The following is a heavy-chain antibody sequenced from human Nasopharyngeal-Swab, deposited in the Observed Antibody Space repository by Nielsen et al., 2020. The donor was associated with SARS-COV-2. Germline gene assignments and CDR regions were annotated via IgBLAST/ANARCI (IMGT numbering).Heavy chain of an antibody. Sequence: GRSLTLSCAASGFTFSSYYMHWVRQATGKGLEWVSAIGTAGDTYYPGNAKGRFTNTRENPKNSLYLQLNSLRVGDTAVYDCARAGAGTPYWYFDLWGRGTMVTVSS. D-gene: IGHD6-19*01. CDR1: GFTFSSYY. J-gene: IGHJ2*01. CDR3: ARAGAGTPYWYFDL. V-gene: IGHV3-13*01. CDR2: IGTAGDT.